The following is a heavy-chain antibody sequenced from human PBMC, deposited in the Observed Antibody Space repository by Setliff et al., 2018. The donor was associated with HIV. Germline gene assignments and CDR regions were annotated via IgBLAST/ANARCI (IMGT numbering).Heavy chain of an antibody. D-gene: IGHD3-22*01. V-gene: IGHV4-39*01. J-gene: IGHJ4*02. CDR2: IYYIGIT. Sequence: ASETLSLTCTVSGDSISRSSYYWGWIRQPPGKGLEWIGNIYYIGITNYYPSLESRVTISVGTSKNQFSLKLSSVTAADTAVYYCARGGGYDRSGYYPFDYWGQGTPVTVSS. CDR1: GDSISRSSYY. CDR3: ARGGGYDRSGYYPFDY.